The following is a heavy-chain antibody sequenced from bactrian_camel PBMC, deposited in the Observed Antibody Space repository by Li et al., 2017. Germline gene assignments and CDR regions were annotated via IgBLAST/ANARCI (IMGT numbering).Heavy chain of an antibody. Sequence: DVQLVESGGGTVQTGGTLRLSCAASGDTYCMTWFRQAPGKKREGVASINTQLGTTYYADPVKGRFTIAQDNAKNSVYLQMNSLQPEDTAMYYCAAVRCTLSTGLRINNYYAWGQGTQVTVS. CDR1: GDTYC. CDR2: INTQLGTT. D-gene: IGHD1*01. CDR3: AAVRCTLSTGLRINNYYA. J-gene: IGHJ6*01. V-gene: IGHV3S40*01.